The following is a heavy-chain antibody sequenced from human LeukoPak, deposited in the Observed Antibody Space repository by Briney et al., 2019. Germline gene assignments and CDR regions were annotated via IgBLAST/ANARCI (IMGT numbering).Heavy chain of an antibody. CDR1: GGSFSGYY. CDR2: INHSGST. CDR3: ARNTWLVIGPASGFDY. J-gene: IGHJ4*02. D-gene: IGHD6-19*01. Sequence: SETLSLTCAVYGGSFSGYYWSWIRQPPGKGLEWIGEINHSGSTNYNPSPKSRVTISVDTSKNQFSLKLSSVTAADTAVYYCARNTWLVIGPASGFDYWGQGTLVTVSS. V-gene: IGHV4-34*01.